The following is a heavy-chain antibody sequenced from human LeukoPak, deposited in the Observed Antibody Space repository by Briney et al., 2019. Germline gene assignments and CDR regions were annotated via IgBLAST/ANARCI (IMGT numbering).Heavy chain of an antibody. J-gene: IGHJ5*02. Sequence: SETLSLTCSVSGASISIINCYWGWIRQPPGKGLEWIGSIYYSGRTYYNPSLKSRVTISVDTSKNQFSLKLRSVTAADTAVYYCARALGRLSWFDPWGQGTLVTVSS. CDR1: GASISIINCY. CDR2: IYYSGRT. CDR3: ARALGRLSWFDP. V-gene: IGHV4-39*07. D-gene: IGHD7-27*01.